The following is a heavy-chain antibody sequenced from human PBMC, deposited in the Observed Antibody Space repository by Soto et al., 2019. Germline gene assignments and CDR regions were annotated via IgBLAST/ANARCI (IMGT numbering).Heavy chain of an antibody. V-gene: IGHV3-64D*06. CDR2: ITSEGDRT. J-gene: IGHJ4*01. CDR1: GFTFSNYA. CDR3: VKGNQLLRYYFEF. Sequence: PVGSLRLSCSHPGFTFSNYAMHWVREAPGKGLEYVSGITSEGDRTWHADSVKDRFTISRDNSKNTLFLQMSSLRVEDTAIYFCVKGNQLLRYYFEFWGPATLVTAS. D-gene: IGHD2-15*01.